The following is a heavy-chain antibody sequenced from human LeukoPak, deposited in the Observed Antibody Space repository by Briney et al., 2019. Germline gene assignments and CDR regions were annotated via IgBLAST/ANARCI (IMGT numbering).Heavy chain of an antibody. D-gene: IGHD3-9*01. CDR3: ASFPYYDILTGYYPGMDV. J-gene: IGHJ6*02. CDR2: IYYSGSA. Sequence: SGTLSLTCTVSGGSLSSYYWSWIRQPPGKGLEWIGYIYYSGSAKYNPSLKSRVTISVDTSKNQFSLKLSSVTAGDTAVYYCASFPYYDILTGYYPGMDVWGQGTTVTVSS. CDR1: GGSLSSYY. V-gene: IGHV4-59*01.